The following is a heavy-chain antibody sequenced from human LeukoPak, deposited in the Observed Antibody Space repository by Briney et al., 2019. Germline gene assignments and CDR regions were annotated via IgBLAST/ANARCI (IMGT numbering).Heavy chain of an antibody. D-gene: IGHD3-22*01. CDR1: GFTFSSYS. V-gene: IGHV3-48*02. J-gene: IGHJ4*02. CDR2: ISSSSSTI. Sequence: GGSLRLSCAASGFTFSSYSMNWVRQAPGKGLEWVSYISSSSSTIYYADSVKGRFTISRDNAKNSLYLQMNSLRDEDTAVYYCARDDDSSGYYLFDYWGQGTLVTVSS. CDR3: ARDDDSSGYYLFDY.